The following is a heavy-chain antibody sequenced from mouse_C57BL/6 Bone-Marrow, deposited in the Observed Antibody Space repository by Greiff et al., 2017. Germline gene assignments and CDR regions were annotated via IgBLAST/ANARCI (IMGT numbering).Heavy chain of an antibody. J-gene: IGHJ1*03. CDR1: GFSLTSYG. V-gene: IGHV2-2*01. D-gene: IGHD1-1*01. CDR2: IWSGGST. Sequence: VKLMESGPGLVQPSQSLSITCTVSGFSLTSYGVHWVRQSPGKGLEWLGVIWSGGSTDSNAAFISRLSISKDNSKSQVFFKMNSLQADDTAIYYCARRGSSYWYFDVWGTGTTVTVSS. CDR3: ARRGSSYWYFDV.